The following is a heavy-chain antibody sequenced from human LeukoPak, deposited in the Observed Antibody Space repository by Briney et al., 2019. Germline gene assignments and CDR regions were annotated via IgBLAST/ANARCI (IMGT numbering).Heavy chain of an antibody. CDR3: VKDQHCSTISCATRTGFDP. CDR2: ISSTGGST. V-gene: IGHV3-64D*06. CDR1: GFTFSNYA. D-gene: IGHD2-2*01. J-gene: IGHJ5*02. Sequence: GGSLRPSCSASGFTFSNYAMHWVRQAPRKGLEFVSGISSTGGSTNYPDSVKDRFSISRDNSKNTLYLQMTSLRADDTAVYYCVKDQHCSTISCATRTGFDPWGQGTSVTVSS.